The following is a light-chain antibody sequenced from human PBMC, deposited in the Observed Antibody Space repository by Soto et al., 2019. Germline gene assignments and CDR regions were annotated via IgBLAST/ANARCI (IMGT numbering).Light chain of an antibody. J-gene: IGKJ2*01. CDR3: QQRSITYT. CDR2: DAS. CDR1: QSVSSF. Sequence: EIVLTQSPATLSLSPGERATLSCRASQSVSSFLAWYQQKPGQAPMLLIYDASNRATGIPARFSGGGSGTDFTLTISSLEPEDFAIYYCQQRSITYTFGQGTKLEIK. V-gene: IGKV3-11*01.